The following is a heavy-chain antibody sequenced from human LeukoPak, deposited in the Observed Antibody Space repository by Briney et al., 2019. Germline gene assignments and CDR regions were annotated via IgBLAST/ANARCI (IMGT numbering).Heavy chain of an antibody. CDR2: ISGSGGST. V-gene: IGHV3-23*01. Sequence: RGGSLRLSCAASGFTFSSYAMSWVRQAPGKGLEWVSAISGSGGSTYYADSVRGRFTISRDNSKNTLYLQMNNLRAEDTAVYYCARHRSSWLIDYWGQGTLVTVSS. J-gene: IGHJ4*02. D-gene: IGHD6-6*01. CDR1: GFTFSSYA. CDR3: ARHRSSWLIDY.